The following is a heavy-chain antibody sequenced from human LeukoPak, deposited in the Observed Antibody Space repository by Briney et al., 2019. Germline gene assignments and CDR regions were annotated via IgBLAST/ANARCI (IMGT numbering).Heavy chain of an antibody. J-gene: IGHJ4*02. CDR3: ARHEGHLWFGETAMNY. CDR1: GGSISSYS. CDR2: MSYSGTT. V-gene: IGHV4-59*08. Sequence: SETLSLTCTVSGGSISSYSWSWVRQPPGKGLEWIAYMSYSGTTNYNPSLKSRVTISVDTSKKQFSLKLSSVTAADTAVYYCARHEGHLWFGETAMNYWGQGTLVTVSS. D-gene: IGHD3-10*01.